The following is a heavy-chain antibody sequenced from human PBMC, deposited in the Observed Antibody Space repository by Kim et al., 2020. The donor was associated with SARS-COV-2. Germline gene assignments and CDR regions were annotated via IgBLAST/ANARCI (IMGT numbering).Heavy chain of an antibody. V-gene: IGHV4-39*01. CDR1: GGSISSSSYY. J-gene: IGHJ2*01. D-gene: IGHD5-18*01. CDR3: ARHVWDTRDTAMIYFDL. Sequence: SETLSLTCTVSGGSISSSSYYWGWIRQPPGKGLEWIGSIYYSGSTYYNPSLKSRVTISVDTSKNQFSLKLSSVTAADTAVYYCARHVWDTRDTAMIYFDLWGRGTLVTVSS. CDR2: IYYSGST.